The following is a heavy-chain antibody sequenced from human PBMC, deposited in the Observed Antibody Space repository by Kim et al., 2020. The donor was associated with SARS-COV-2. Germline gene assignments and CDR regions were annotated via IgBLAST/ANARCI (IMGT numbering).Heavy chain of an antibody. CDR3: AKNGIDYDILTGYFYFDY. CDR1: GFTFSNYA. V-gene: IGHV3-23*01. CDR2: ISGSGVST. D-gene: IGHD3-9*01. Sequence: GGSLRLSCAASGFTFSNYAVTRVRQAPGKGLEWVSAISGSGVSTYYADSVKGRFTISRDNSKNTLYLQISNLRAEDTAVYYCAKNGIDYDILTGYFYFDYWGQGTLVTVSS. J-gene: IGHJ4*02.